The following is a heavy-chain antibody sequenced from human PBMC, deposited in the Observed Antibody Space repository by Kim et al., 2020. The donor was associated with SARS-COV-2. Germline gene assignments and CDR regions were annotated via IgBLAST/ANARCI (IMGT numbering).Heavy chain of an antibody. J-gene: IGHJ4*02. CDR1: GGFSSSYY. V-gene: IGHV4-59*03. Sequence: SETLSLTCTVSGGFSSSYYWSWVRQPPGKGLEWIGYIYNNGNTNYNPSLKSRVTISEDASKSEFSLRLSSATPADTAVYYCARGLGGSAWLDFWGQGTL. CDR3: ARGLGGSAWLDF. CDR2: IYNNGNT. D-gene: IGHD6-19*01.